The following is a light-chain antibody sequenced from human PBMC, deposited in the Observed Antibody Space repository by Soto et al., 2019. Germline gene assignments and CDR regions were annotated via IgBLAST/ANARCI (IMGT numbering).Light chain of an antibody. Sequence: ERVLTPSPGIPSLHPGERATLSCRARQSVGTALVWYQQKAGQAPRLLVYGAASRATDIPDRFSGSGSGTDFTLTISRLEPEDFAVYSCQQYGTSPLTFGGGTKVEIK. CDR1: QSVGTA. V-gene: IGKV3-20*01. CDR2: GAA. CDR3: QQYGTSPLT. J-gene: IGKJ4*01.